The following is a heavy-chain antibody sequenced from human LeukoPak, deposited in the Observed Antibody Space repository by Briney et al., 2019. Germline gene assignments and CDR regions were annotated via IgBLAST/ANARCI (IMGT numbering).Heavy chain of an antibody. CDR2: ISYDGRNK. J-gene: IGHJ4*02. CDR3: ARDHYYGSGSYTAFDF. CDR1: GFSFSNYA. D-gene: IGHD3-10*01. Sequence: GGSLRLSCAASGFSFSNYAIHWVRQAPGKGLEWVAVISYDGRNKYYADSVKGRFTISRDNSKNTLYLQVNSLRGEDTAVYYCARDHYYGSGSYTAFDFWGQGTLVTVSS. V-gene: IGHV3-30*04.